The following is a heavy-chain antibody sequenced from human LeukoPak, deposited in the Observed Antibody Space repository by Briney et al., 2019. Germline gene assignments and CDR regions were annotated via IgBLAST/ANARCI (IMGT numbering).Heavy chain of an antibody. CDR2: ISAYNGNT. J-gene: IGHJ4*02. CDR1: NYTFNNYG. CDR3: VRSMTTVTTGPGSY. Sequence: ASVKVSCKASNYTFNNYGINWVRQAPGQGLEWMGWISAYNGNTNYARKLQGRVTMTTDTSTSTAYMELRGLRSDDTAVYYCVRSMTTVTTGPGSYWGQGTLVTVSS. D-gene: IGHD4-17*01. V-gene: IGHV1-18*01.